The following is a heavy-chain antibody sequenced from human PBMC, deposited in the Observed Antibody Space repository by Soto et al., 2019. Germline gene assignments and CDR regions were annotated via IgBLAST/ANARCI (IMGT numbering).Heavy chain of an antibody. V-gene: IGHV3-23*01. CDR1: GFTFSSYA. CDR2: ISGSGGST. CDR3: AKDLSSYDILTGYYLY. Sequence: GGSLRLSCAASGFTFSSYAMSWVRQAPGKGLEWVSAISGSGGSTYYADSVKGRFTTSRDNSKNTLYLQMNSLRAEDTAVYYCAKDLSSYDILTGYYLYWGQGTLVTVSS. J-gene: IGHJ4*02. D-gene: IGHD3-9*01.